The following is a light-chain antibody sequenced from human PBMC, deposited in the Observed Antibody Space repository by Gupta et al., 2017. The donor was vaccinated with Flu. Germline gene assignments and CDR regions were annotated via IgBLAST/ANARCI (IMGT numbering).Light chain of an antibody. V-gene: IGLV1-44*01. CDR1: SSNIGSKT. CDR3: AAWDDSLNGVV. Sequence: QSVLTQAPSASGTPGQRVTISRSGSSSNIGSKTVNWYHQLPGTAPKLLIYYNNQRPSGVPDRFSGSKSGTSASLAISGLQSEDEADYYCAAWDDSLNGVVFGGGTKLTVL. J-gene: IGLJ2*01. CDR2: YNN.